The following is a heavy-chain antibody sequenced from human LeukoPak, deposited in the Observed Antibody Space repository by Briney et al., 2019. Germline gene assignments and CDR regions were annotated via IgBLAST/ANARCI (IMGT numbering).Heavy chain of an antibody. D-gene: IGHD6-6*01. CDR3: ARDLGDSSSSYRFDP. CDR1: GGSISSYY. V-gene: IGHV4-59*01. J-gene: IGHJ5*02. CDR2: IYYSGST. Sequence: SETLPLTCTVSGGSISSYYWSWIRQPPGKGLEWIGYIYYSGSTNYKPSLKSRVTILANTSKNQFSLKLSSVTAADTAVYYCARDLGDSSSSYRFDPWGQGTLVTVSS.